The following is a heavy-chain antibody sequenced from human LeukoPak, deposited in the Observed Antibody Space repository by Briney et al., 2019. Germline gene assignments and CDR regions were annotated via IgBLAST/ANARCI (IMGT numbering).Heavy chain of an antibody. CDR3: ARDQGWAYYGSGSYFYFDY. J-gene: IGHJ4*02. D-gene: IGHD3-10*01. CDR2: ISSSSSYI. Sequence: GGSLRPSCAASGFTFSSYSMNWVRQAPGKGLEWVSSISSSSSYIYYADSVKGRFTISRDNAKNSLYLQMNSLRAEDTAVYYCARDQGWAYYGSGSYFYFDYWGQGTLVTVSS. V-gene: IGHV3-21*01. CDR1: GFTFSSYS.